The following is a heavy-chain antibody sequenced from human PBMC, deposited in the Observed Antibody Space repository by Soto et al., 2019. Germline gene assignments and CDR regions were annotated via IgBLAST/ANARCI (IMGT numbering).Heavy chain of an antibody. J-gene: IGHJ3*02. CDR3: AXGMYGSGSYYIGDAFDM. Sequence: GGSLRLSCTASGCTVSYNYMNWVRQAPGKGLEWVSVIYRGGDTFYADSVKGRFTISRDNSKNTLYIQMNSLRAEDTAVYYCAXGMYGSGSYYIGDAFDMWGQGTMVTVSS. CDR2: IYRGGDT. D-gene: IGHD3-10*01. CDR1: GCTVSYNY. V-gene: IGHV3-53*01.